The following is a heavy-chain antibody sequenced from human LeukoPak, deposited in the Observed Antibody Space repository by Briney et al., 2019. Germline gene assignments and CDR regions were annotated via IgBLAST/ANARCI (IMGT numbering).Heavy chain of an antibody. CDR3: ARGNPKGAHRAVRYFYN. D-gene: IGHD6-19*01. J-gene: IGHJ4*02. CDR2: MNPNSGNT. V-gene: IGHV1-8*03. Sequence: ASVKVSCQAAGHTFTSYDINWVRHATGQGLEWMGWMNPNSGNTGYAQKFEGRVTITRNTSISTAYIELRRLRSEDTAVYYGARGNPKGAHRAVRYFYNCGQGTLVTVSS. CDR1: GHTFTSYD.